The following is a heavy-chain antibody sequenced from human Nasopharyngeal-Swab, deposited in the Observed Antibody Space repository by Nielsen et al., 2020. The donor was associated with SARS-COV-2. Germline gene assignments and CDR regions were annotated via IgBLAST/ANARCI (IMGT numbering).Heavy chain of an antibody. D-gene: IGHD3-16*02. CDR2: IWYDGSNK. Sequence: WIRQPPGKGLEWVAVIWYDGSNKYYADSVKGRFTISRDNSKNTLYLQMNSLRAEDTAVYYCARDRITFGGVIVKGDAFDIWGQGTRVTVSS. CDR3: ARDRITFGGVIVKGDAFDI. J-gene: IGHJ3*02. V-gene: IGHV3-33*01.